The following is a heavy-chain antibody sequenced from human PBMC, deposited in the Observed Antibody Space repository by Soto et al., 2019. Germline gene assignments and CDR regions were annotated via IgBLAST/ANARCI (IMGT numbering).Heavy chain of an antibody. CDR2: ISSSSSYI. J-gene: IGHJ4*02. CDR1: GFTFSSYS. D-gene: IGHD2-2*02. CDR3: ASGYCSSTSCYIVAAADGLDY. Sequence: EVQLVESGGGLVKPGGSLRLSCAASGFTFSSYSMNWVRQAPGKGLEWVSSISSSSSYIYYADSVKGRFTISRDNAKNSLYLQMNSLRAEDTAVYYCASGYCSSTSCYIVAAADGLDYWGQGTLVTVSS. V-gene: IGHV3-21*01.